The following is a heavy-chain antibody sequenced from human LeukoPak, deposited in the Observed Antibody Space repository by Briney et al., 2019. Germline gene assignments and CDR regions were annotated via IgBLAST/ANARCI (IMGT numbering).Heavy chain of an antibody. J-gene: IGHJ4*02. V-gene: IGHV4-59*01. CDR1: GGSISSYY. CDR3: ARGTRGYSGYDPSFDY. D-gene: IGHD5-12*01. CDR2: IYYSGST. Sequence: SETLSLTCTVSGGSISSYYWSWIRQPPGKGLEWIGYIYYSGSTNYNPSLKSRVTISVDTSKNQFSLKLSSVTAADTAVYYCARGTRGYSGYDPSFDYWGQGTLVTVSS.